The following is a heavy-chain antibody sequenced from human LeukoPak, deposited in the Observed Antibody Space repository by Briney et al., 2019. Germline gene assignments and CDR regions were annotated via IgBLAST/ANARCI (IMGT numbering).Heavy chain of an antibody. CDR2: ISWNSGNI. CDR3: AKGHRKTKQYDSSGYKD. D-gene: IGHD3-22*01. CDR1: AFTVDDYA. V-gene: IGHV3-9*03. Sequence: GRSLRLSCAPSAFTVDDYAMRWGRHAPGKSLEWVSGISWNSGNIDYADSVKGRFNISRDNAKNSVYLQMNSLRAEDMALYYCAKGHRKTKQYDSSGYKDWGQGPLVSVST. J-gene: IGHJ4*02.